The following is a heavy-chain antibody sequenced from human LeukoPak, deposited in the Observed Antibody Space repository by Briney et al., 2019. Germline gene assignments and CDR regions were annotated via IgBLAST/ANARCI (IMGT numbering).Heavy chain of an antibody. CDR1: GVSISSTSHA. CDR3: ARRDLRELDY. J-gene: IGHJ4*02. D-gene: IGHD1-7*01. Sequence: SETLSLTCTVSGVSISSTSHAWGWSRQPPGKGLEWLGNIYNSGSSNYSPSLKSRVTISVDTSKNQFSLRLSSVTAADTAVYYCARRDLRELDYWGQGTLVTVSS. CDR2: IYNSGSS. V-gene: IGHV4-39*01.